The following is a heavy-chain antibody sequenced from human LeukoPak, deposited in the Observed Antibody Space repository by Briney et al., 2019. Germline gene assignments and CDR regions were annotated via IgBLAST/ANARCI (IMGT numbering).Heavy chain of an antibody. CDR2: ISSSSSTI. V-gene: IGHV3-48*01. Sequence: GGSLRLSCAASGFTFSSYSMNWVRQAPGKGLEWVSYISSSSSTIYYADSVKGRFTISRDNAKNSLYLQMNSLRAEDTAVYYCARDRGRDGYNPFDYWGQGTLVTVSS. CDR1: GFTFSSYS. D-gene: IGHD5-24*01. CDR3: ARDRGRDGYNPFDY. J-gene: IGHJ4*02.